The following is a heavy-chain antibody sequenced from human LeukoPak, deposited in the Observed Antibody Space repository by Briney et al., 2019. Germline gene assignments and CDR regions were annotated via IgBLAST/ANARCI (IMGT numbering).Heavy chain of an antibody. V-gene: IGHV4-59*01. J-gene: IGHJ6*02. CDR2: IYYSGST. D-gene: IGHD3-10*01. CDR1: DGSISGFY. CDR3: ASAPYGSGSKYGMDV. Sequence: PSETLSLTCTVSDGSISGFYWSWIRQPPGKGLEWIGYIYYSGSTNYNPSLKSRVTISVDTSKNQFSLKLSSVTAADTAVYYCASAPYGSGSKYGMDVWGQGTTVTVSS.